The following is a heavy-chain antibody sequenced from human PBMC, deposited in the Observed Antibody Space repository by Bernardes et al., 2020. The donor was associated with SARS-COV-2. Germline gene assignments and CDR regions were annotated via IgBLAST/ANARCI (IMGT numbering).Heavy chain of an antibody. CDR3: ARVKGRITIFGVVIIDACDI. Sequence: SETLSLTCTVSGGSISSGDYYWSWIRQPPGKGLEWIGYIYYSGSTYYNPSLKSRVTISVDTSKNQFSLTLSSVTAADTAVYYCARVKGRITIFGVVIIDACDIWGQGTMVTVAS. CDR1: GGSISSGDYY. J-gene: IGHJ3*02. CDR2: IYYSGST. D-gene: IGHD3-3*01. V-gene: IGHV4-30-4*01.